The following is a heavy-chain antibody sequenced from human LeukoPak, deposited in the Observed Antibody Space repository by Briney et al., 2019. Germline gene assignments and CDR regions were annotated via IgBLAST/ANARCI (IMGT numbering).Heavy chain of an antibody. CDR1: GFTFNSYS. J-gene: IGHJ3*02. CDR3: AKDSGSGWYLQGAFDI. D-gene: IGHD6-19*01. V-gene: IGHV3-30*04. Sequence: GGSLRLSCAASGFTFNSYSMHWVRQAPGKGLEWVAVISSDASITYYADSVKGRFTVSRDNSKDTLYLQMNSLRAEDTAVYYCAKDSGSGWYLQGAFDIWGQGTMVTVSS. CDR2: ISSDASIT.